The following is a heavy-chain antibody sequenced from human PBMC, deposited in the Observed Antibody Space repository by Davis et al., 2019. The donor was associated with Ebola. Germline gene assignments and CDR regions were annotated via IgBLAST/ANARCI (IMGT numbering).Heavy chain of an antibody. D-gene: IGHD4/OR15-4a*01. CDR3: ARVRAPYYYYYGMDV. CDR1: GGTFSSYA. V-gene: IGHV1-69*06. J-gene: IGHJ6*02. Sequence: AASVKVSCKASGGTFSSYAINWVRQAPGQGLEWMGGIIPIFGTANDAQKFQGRVTITADKSTSTAYMELSSLRSEDTAVYYCARVRAPYYYYYGMDVWGQGTTVTVSS. CDR2: IIPIFGTA.